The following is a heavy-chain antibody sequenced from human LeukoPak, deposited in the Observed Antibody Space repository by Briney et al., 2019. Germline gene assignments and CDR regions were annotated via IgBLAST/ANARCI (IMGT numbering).Heavy chain of an antibody. J-gene: IGHJ4*02. V-gene: IGHV3-74*03. CDR1: GFNFTGYW. Sequence: GGSLRLSCAGPGFNFTGYWMHWVRQPPGKGLVWISRLYSDGRSLTYADSVKGRFTISRDNAKNMLYLQMNSLRPDDTAVYYCARGRGLGEFAVASFDSWGQGTLVTVSS. CDR2: LYSDGRSL. CDR3: ARGRGLGEFAVASFDS. D-gene: IGHD3-10*01.